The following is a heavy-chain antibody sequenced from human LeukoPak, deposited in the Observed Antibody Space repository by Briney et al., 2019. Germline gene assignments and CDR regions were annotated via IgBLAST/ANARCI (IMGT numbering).Heavy chain of an antibody. Sequence: SETLSLTCTVSGGSITNGGYYWSWIRQPAGKGLEWIGRIYTTGNTNYNPSLKSRVTISLDTSKNQFSLKLSSVSAEDTALYYCARERLGGSYYRPVDYWGQGTLVTVSS. J-gene: IGHJ4*02. D-gene: IGHD1-26*01. CDR2: IYTTGNT. V-gene: IGHV4-61*02. CDR1: GGSITNGGYY. CDR3: ARERLGGSYYRPVDY.